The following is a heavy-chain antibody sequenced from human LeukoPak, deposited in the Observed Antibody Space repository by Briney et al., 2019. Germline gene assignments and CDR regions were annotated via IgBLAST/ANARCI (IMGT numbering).Heavy chain of an antibody. CDR3: TTAPTIFGVVRDV. V-gene: IGHV3-15*01. D-gene: IGHD3-3*01. Sequence: PGGSLRLSCAASGFTFSNAWMSWVRQAPGKGLEWVGRIKSETDGGTTDYAAPVKGRFTISRDDSKNTLYLQMNSLKTEDTAVYYCTTAPTIFGVVRDVWGKGTTVTVSS. CDR2: IKSETDGGTT. CDR1: GFTFSNAW. J-gene: IGHJ6*04.